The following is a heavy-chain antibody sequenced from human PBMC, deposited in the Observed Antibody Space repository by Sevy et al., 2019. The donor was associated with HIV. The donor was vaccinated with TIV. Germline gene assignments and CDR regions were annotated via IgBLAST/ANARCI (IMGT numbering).Heavy chain of an antibody. CDR2: ISGSGGST. CDR1: GFTFSSYA. Sequence: GGSLRLSCAASGFTFSSYAMSWVRQAPGKGLEWVSAISGSGGSTHYADSVKGRFTISRDNSKNTLYLQMNSLRAEDTAVYYCAKDPDYDSSGYVTRFDYWGQGTLVTVSS. V-gene: IGHV3-23*01. D-gene: IGHD3-22*01. J-gene: IGHJ4*02. CDR3: AKDPDYDSSGYVTRFDY.